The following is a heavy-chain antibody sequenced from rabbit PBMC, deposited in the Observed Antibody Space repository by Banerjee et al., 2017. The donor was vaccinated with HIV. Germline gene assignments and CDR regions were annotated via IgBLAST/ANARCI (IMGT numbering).Heavy chain of an antibody. CDR1: GFSFSSSGC. V-gene: IGHV1S45*01. J-gene: IGHJ4*01. D-gene: IGHD6-1*01. CDR3: ARDYINGYTDYVFNL. Sequence: QEQLEESGGGLVQPEGSLTLTCTASGFSFSSSGCMCWVRQAPGKGLEWIACIYTNSGSTYYASWAKGRFTISKTSSTTVTLQMTSLTAADTATYFCARDYINGYTDYVFNLWGPGTLVTVS. CDR2: IYTNSGST.